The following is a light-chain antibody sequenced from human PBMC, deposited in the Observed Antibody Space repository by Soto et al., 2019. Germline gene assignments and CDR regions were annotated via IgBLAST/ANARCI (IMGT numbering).Light chain of an antibody. CDR1: QSISKY. CDR2: DTS. V-gene: IGKV3-11*01. CDR3: QQRSSWPLT. J-gene: IGKJ4*01. Sequence: EIVLTQSPATLSLSAGERGSLSCRASQSISKYLAWYQQKPGQAPRLLIYDTSNRATGIPARLSGSGSGTDFTLTISSLEPEDFAVYYCQQRSSWPLTFGGGTKVEIK.